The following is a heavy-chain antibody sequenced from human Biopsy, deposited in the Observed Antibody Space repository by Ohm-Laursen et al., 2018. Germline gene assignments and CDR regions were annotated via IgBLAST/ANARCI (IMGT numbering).Heavy chain of an antibody. J-gene: IGHJ6*02. CDR2: IYNRGST. Sequence: SDTLSLTCAVYGDTFSGYYWSWIRQPPGKGLEWIGYIYNRGSTKYNSSLKSRVTISVDTSKNQFSLTVRSVTAADTAMYYCARGQDSSYLAYGMDVWGQGTTVTVSS. CDR3: ARGQDSSYLAYGMDV. V-gene: IGHV4-59*12. D-gene: IGHD6-19*01. CDR1: GDTFSGYY.